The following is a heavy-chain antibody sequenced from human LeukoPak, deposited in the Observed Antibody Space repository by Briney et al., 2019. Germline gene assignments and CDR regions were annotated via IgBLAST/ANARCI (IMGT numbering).Heavy chain of an antibody. CDR3: VREAGYCAGVCLKSNWFDP. CDR2: ISNGKT. D-gene: IGHD2-21*02. V-gene: IGHV3-53*01. Sequence: GGSLRLSCAASGFPFSNHAMSWVRQPPGKGLEGVAAISNGKTYYANSVGGRFSISRDDSKSMVYLQMYNLREEDTSLYYCVREAGYCAGVCLKSNWFDPWGQGTLVTVSS. CDR1: GFPFSNHA. J-gene: IGHJ5*02.